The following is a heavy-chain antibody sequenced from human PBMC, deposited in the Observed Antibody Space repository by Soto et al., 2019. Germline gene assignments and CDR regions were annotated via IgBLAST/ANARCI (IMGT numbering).Heavy chain of an antibody. CDR2: IYYDGNT. CDR1: GRSISDSYYY. J-gene: IGHJ2*01. D-gene: IGHD1-1*01. V-gene: IGHV4-39*01. Sequence: QLQLQEPVPGLVKPSETLSLNCTVSGRSISDSYYYWGWIRQPPGKGREWIGNIYYDGNTYYKPSLKIRVSTSQDTSTNRFSLMTPSETAADTSVYYCASLVGRNKWDFDLWGPGTLVTVSS. CDR3: ASLVGRNKWDFDL.